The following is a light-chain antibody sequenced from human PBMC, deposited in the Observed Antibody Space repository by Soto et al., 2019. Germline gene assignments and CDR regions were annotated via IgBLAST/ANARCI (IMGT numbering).Light chain of an antibody. V-gene: IGKV3-15*01. Sequence: EIVMTQSPATLSVSPGERATLSCRASQSVSSNLAWYQQKPGQAPRLLIYGASTRATGIPARFRSSESGTEFTLTINSLQSEDFAVYYCQQYNNWPRTFGQGTKLEIK. CDR1: QSVSSN. CDR2: GAS. J-gene: IGKJ2*01. CDR3: QQYNNWPRT.